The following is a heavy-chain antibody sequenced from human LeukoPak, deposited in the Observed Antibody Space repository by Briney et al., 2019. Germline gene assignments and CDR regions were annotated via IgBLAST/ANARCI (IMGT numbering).Heavy chain of an antibody. J-gene: IGHJ4*02. CDR3: ARGRILGTAMVGY. D-gene: IGHD5-18*01. CDR1: GYTFTGYF. CDR2: INPSGGRT. V-gene: IGHV1-46*01. Sequence: ASVKVSCKASGYTFTGYFMHWVRQAPGQGLEWMGIINPSGGRTSYAQKLQGRVTMTRDTSISTAYMELSRLRSDDTAVYYCARGRILGTAMVGYWGQGTLVTVSS.